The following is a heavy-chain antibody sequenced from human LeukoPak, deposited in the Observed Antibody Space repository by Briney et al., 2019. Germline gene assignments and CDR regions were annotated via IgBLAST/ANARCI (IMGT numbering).Heavy chain of an antibody. CDR3: AELGITMIGGV. V-gene: IGHV3-48*03. J-gene: IGHJ6*04. D-gene: IGHD3-10*02. Sequence: GGSLRLSCAASGFTFSSYDMHWVRQATGKGLEWVSYISSSGSTIYYADSVKGRFTISRDNAKNSLYLQMNSLRAEDTAVYYCAELGITMIGGVWGKGTTVTISS. CDR2: ISSSGSTI. CDR1: GFTFSSYD.